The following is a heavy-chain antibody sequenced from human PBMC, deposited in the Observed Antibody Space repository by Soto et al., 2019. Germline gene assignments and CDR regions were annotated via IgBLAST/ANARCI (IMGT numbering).Heavy chain of an antibody. CDR1: GVSFNNNG. V-gene: IGHV1-69*01. J-gene: IGHJ6*02. D-gene: IGHD3-10*01. Sequence: QVQLVQSGAEVKKPGSSVKVSCKTSGVSFNNNGIGWVRQAPGHGLEWMGGVSPPFRTSNYARKFQGRISITAEASTGTVNMELSSLTSEDTAQYYCARLLYYGSGSYSPYGMDVWGQGTTVTVSS. CDR2: VSPPFRTS. CDR3: ARLLYYGSGSYSPYGMDV.